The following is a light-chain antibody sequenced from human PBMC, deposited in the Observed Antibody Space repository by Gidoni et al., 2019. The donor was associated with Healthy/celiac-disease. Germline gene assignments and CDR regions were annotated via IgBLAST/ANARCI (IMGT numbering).Light chain of an antibody. CDR1: SGDVGMYNY. Sequence: QSALTQPPSVSGSPGQSVTISCTGTSGDVGMYNYVSWYQQHPGKPPKLILHDVSQRPSGVPDRFSGSKSGNTASLTISGLQSDDDADYYCCSYAGSYTRYVFGTGTEVTVL. CDR3: CSYAGSYTRYV. CDR2: DVS. J-gene: IGLJ1*01. V-gene: IGLV2-11*02.